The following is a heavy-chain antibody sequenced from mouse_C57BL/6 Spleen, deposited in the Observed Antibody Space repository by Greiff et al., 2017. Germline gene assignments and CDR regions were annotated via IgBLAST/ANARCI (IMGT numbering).Heavy chain of an antibody. CDR1: GYAFSSSW. V-gene: IGHV1-82*01. CDR2: IYPGDGDT. Sequence: QVTLKESGPELVKPGASVKISCKASGYAFSSSWMNWVKQRPGKGLEWIGRIYPGDGDTNYNGKFKGKATLTADKSSSTAYMQLSSLTSEDSAVYFCARGGVAPYYYAMDYWGQGTSVTVSS. CDR3: ARGGVAPYYYAMDY. D-gene: IGHD1-1*02. J-gene: IGHJ4*01.